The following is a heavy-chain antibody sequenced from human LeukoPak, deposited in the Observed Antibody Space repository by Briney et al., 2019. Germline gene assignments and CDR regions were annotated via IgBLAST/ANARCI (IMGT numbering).Heavy chain of an antibody. CDR1: GFTFSSYG. V-gene: IGHV3-33*01. CDR3: ARGNDFWSGYLANPLRYGMDV. J-gene: IGHJ6*02. D-gene: IGHD3-3*01. CDR2: IWYDGSNK. Sequence: PGRSLRLSCAASGFTFSSYGMHWVRQAPGKGLEWVAVIWYDGSNKYYADSVKGRFTISRDNSKNTLYLQMNRLRAEDTAVYYCARGNDFWSGYLANPLRYGMDVWGQGTTVTVSS.